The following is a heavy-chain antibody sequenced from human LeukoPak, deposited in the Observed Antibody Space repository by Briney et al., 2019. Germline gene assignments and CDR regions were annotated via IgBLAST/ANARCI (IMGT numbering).Heavy chain of an antibody. CDR1: GYTLTELS. Sequence: ASVKVSCKVSGYTLTELSMHWVRQAPGKGLEWMGGFDPEDGETIYAQKFQGRVTMTEDTSTDTAYMELSSLRSDDTAVYYCARDLLYYGSGSYPHYFDYWGQGTLVTVSS. D-gene: IGHD3-10*01. J-gene: IGHJ4*02. V-gene: IGHV1-24*01. CDR2: FDPEDGET. CDR3: ARDLLYYGSGSYPHYFDY.